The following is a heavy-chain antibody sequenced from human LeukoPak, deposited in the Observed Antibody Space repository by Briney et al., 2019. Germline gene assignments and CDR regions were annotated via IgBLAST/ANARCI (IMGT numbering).Heavy chain of an antibody. CDR1: GFTFSSYW. CDR2: IKSDGSNT. V-gene: IGHV3-74*01. Sequence: GGSLRLSCAASGFTFSSYWMHWVRQAPGKGLVWVSRIKSDGSNTNYADSVKGRFTISRDNAKNSLYLQMNSLRAEDTAVYYCAREYSSSPFWGQGTLVTVSS. CDR3: AREYSSSPF. D-gene: IGHD6-6*01. J-gene: IGHJ4*02.